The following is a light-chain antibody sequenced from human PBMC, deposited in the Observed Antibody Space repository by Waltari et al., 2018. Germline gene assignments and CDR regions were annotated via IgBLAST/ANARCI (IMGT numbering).Light chain of an antibody. CDR1: SSNIGAGFH. V-gene: IGLV1-40*01. Sequence: QSVLTQPPSVSGAPGQRVTISCTGSSSNIGAGFHVHWYQQVPGTAPKLFISGNSDRPSGVPDRVSASKSGTSASLAITGLQAEEEADYYCQSYDSSLSGWVFGGGTKLTVL. CDR3: QSYDSSLSGWV. J-gene: IGLJ3*02. CDR2: GNS.